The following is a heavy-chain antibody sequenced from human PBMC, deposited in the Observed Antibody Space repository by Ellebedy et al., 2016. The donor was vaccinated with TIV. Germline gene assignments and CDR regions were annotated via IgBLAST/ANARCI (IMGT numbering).Heavy chain of an antibody. V-gene: IGHV3-7*01. Sequence: GESLKNSCGASGFNFCRFWMSWVRQAPGEGVEGVGNIKEDGSEKNYVESVKGRFTISRDNAKNSLYLQMNSLRADDTAVYYCVRAVPNWFDPWGQGTLVTVSS. CDR2: IKEDGSEK. CDR1: GFNFCRFW. CDR3: VRAVPNWFDP. J-gene: IGHJ5*02.